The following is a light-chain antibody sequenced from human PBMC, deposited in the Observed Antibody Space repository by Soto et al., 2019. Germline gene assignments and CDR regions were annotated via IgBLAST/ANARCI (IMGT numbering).Light chain of an antibody. CDR2: EVN. V-gene: IGLV2-8*01. CDR1: SSDVGGYNY. J-gene: IGLJ1*01. CDR3: SSYAGSSNV. Sequence: QSVLTQPPSASGSPGQSVAISCTGTSSDVGGYNYVSWYQQHPGKAPKLMIYEVNKRPSGVPDRFSGSKSGNTASLTVSGLQAEDEADYYCSSYAGSSNVFXTGTKGIVL.